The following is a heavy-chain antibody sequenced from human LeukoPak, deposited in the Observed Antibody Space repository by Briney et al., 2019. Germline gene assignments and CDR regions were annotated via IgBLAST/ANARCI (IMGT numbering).Heavy chain of an antibody. V-gene: IGHV3-30*04. J-gene: IGHJ6*03. CDR3: ARNYYGSGSYYNDPMDV. CDR2: ISFDGTTK. D-gene: IGHD3-10*01. Sequence: PGGSLRLSCAASGFSFTSFSIHWVRQTPDKGLEWLAVISFDGTTKYYADSVKGRFTISRDNAKNSLYLQMNSLRAEDTAVYYCARNYYGSGSYYNDPMDVWGKGTTVTISS. CDR1: GFSFTSFS.